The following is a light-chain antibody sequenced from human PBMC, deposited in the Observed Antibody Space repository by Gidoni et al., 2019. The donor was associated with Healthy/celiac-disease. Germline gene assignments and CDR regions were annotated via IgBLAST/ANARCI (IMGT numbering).Light chain of an antibody. CDR3: QQRSNWPRLT. J-gene: IGKJ4*01. CDR1: QSVSSY. CDR2: DAS. Sequence: DIVLTQPPATLSLSPGERATLPCRASQSVSSYLAWYQQKPGQAPRLLIYDASNRAPGIPARFSGRGSGTDFTLTISSLGPEDFAVYYCQQRSNWPRLTFGGGTKVEIK. V-gene: IGKV3-11*01.